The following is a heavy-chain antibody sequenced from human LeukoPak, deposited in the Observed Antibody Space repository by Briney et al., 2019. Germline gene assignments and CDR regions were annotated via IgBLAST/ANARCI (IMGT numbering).Heavy chain of an antibody. V-gene: IGHV4-59*08. D-gene: IGHD2-2*01. CDR2: IHYSGST. Sequence: PSETLSLTCTVSGGSISSYYWNWIRQPPGKGLEWIGYIHYSGSTNYNPSLKSRITISVDTSQNHFSLKLSSVTAADTAVYYCARGPVPYWYFDLWGRGTLVTVSS. J-gene: IGHJ2*01. CDR3: ARGPVPYWYFDL. CDR1: GGSISSYY.